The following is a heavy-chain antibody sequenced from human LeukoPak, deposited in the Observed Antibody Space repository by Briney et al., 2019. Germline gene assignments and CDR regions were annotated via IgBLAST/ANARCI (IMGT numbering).Heavy chain of an antibody. CDR3: ARDSHPNYRGDH. V-gene: IGHV3-30-3*01. CDR1: GFTFSSYA. CDR2: ISYDGSNK. J-gene: IGHJ5*02. D-gene: IGHD4-11*01. Sequence: GGSLRLSCAASGFTFSSYAMHWVRQAPGKGLEWVAVISYDGSNKYYADSVKGRFTISRDNSKNTLYLQMNSLRAEDTAVYYCARDSHPNYRGDHWGQGTLVTVSS.